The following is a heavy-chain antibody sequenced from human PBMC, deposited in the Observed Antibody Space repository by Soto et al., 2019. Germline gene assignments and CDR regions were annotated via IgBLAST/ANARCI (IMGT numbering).Heavy chain of an antibody. Sequence: ASVKVSCKASGYTFTGYYMHWVRQAPGEGLEGMGWINPNSGGTNYAQKFQARATITSDTSISTAYMEVSRLRSDDKAGYYCAVGYSYGPYYFDYWGQGTLVTVSS. J-gene: IGHJ4*02. CDR3: AVGYSYGPYYFDY. V-gene: IGHV1-2*02. D-gene: IGHD5-18*01. CDR1: GYTFTGYY. CDR2: INPNSGGT.